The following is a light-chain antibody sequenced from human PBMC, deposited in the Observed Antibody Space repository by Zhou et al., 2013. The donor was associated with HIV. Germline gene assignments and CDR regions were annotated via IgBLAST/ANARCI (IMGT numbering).Light chain of an antibody. V-gene: IGKV1-39*01. CDR1: QTIGKY. CDR2: AAS. CDR3: QQSYDTLT. Sequence: IQLTQSPSSLSASVGDRLTITCRASQTIGKYLNWYQQRPREAPKLLIYAASILQRGVPSRFSGSGSGTDFTLTISSLQPEDLATYFCQQSYDTLTFGGGTKVEI. J-gene: IGKJ4*01.